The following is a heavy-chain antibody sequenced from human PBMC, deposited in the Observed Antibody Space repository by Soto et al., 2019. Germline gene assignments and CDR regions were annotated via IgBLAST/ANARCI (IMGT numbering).Heavy chain of an antibody. CDR1: GGSISSTSW. CDR3: ARPTRQWLGLRYYYGMDV. V-gene: IGHV4-4*02. D-gene: IGHD6-19*01. Sequence: PSETLSVTGSVSGGSISSTSWWSWVRQAPGKGLEWIGEIHHDGSSNYNPSLKSRVTISVDTSKNQFSLKLSSVTAADTAVYYCARPTRQWLGLRYYYGMDVWGQGTTVT. J-gene: IGHJ6*02. CDR2: IHHDGSS.